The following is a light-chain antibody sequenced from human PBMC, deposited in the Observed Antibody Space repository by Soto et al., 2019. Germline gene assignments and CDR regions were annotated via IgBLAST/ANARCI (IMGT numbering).Light chain of an antibody. CDR2: DNN. V-gene: IGLV1-51*01. Sequence: HSVLTQPPSVSAAPGQKVTISCSGSSSNIGNNYVSWYQQLPGTAPKLLIYDNNKRPSGIPDRFSGSKSGTSATLGITGLQTGDEADYYCGTCDSSLSAVVFGGGTKVTVL. J-gene: IGLJ2*01. CDR3: GTCDSSLSAVV. CDR1: SSNIGNNY.